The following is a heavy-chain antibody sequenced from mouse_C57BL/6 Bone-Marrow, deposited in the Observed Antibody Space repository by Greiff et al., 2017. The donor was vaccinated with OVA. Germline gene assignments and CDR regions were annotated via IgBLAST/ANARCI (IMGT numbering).Heavy chain of an antibody. CDR1: GFTFKDDD. J-gene: IGHJ1*03. CDR3: TTGITTGDWYFDV. CDR2: IGPENGDT. D-gene: IGHD2-4*01. V-gene: IGHV14-4*01. Sequence: EVQLQQSGAELVRPGASVKLSCTASGFTFKDDDMHWVKQRPEQGLEWIGWIGPENGDTEYASKVQGKATITADTSSNTSYLQLSSLTSEDTAVYYCTTGITTGDWYFDVWGTGTTVTVSS.